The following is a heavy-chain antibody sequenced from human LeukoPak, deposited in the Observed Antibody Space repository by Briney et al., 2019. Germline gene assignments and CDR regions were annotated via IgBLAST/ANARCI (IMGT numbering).Heavy chain of an antibody. CDR2: LYSSGNT. CDR1: GFTVSSNY. V-gene: IGHV3-53*01. D-gene: IGHD7-27*01. Sequence: PGGSLRLSCAASGFTVSSNYMSWVRQAPGKGLEWVSTLYSSGNTYYADSVKGRFTVSRDNSKNTLFLEMSSLRAEDTAVYFCARGWGSFENWGQGTLVAVSS. J-gene: IGHJ4*02. CDR3: ARGWGSFEN.